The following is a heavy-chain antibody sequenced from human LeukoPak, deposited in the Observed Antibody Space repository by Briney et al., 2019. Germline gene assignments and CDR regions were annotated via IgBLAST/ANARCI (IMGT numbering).Heavy chain of an antibody. CDR3: ARHRGSGYPYFDY. CDR2: IYYSGST. J-gene: IGHJ4*02. CDR1: GGSINNYY. D-gene: IGHD3-22*01. V-gene: IGHV4-59*01. Sequence: PSETLSLTCTVSGGSINNYYWSWIRQLPGKGLEWIGYIYYSGSTNYNPSLKSRVTISVDTSKNHFSLKLSSLTAADTAVYYCARHRGSGYPYFDYWGQGTLVTVSS.